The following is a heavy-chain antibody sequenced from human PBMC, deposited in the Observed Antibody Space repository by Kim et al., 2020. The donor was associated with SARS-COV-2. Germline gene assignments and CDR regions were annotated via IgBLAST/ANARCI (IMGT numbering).Heavy chain of an antibody. CDR3: AKDFSWRWYSGSYFDY. V-gene: IGHV3-33*06. J-gene: IGHJ4*02. D-gene: IGHD1-26*01. Sequence: SVKGRFTISRDNSKNTLYLQMNSLRAEDTAVYYCAKDFSWRWYSGSYFDYWGQGTLVTVSS.